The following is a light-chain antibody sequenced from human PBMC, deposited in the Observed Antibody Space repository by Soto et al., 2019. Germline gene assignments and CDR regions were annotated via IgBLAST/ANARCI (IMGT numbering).Light chain of an antibody. CDR1: QSVSSN. CDR3: QQNKNWPWLT. J-gene: IGKJ4*01. V-gene: IGKV3-15*01. CDR2: GAS. Sequence: EIVMTQSPATVSVSPGERATLSCRASQSVSSNLVWYQQKPGQAPRLLIYGASTRATGIPARFSGSGSGTEFTLTISSLQSEDFAFYYCQQNKNWPWLTFGGGTKGEIK.